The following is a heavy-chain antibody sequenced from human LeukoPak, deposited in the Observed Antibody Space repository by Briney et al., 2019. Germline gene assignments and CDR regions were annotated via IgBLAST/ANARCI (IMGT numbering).Heavy chain of an antibody. D-gene: IGHD2-2*01. Sequence: PGGSLRLSCAASGFTFSSYGMHWVRQAPGKGLEWVAVISYDGSNKYYADSVKGRFTISRDNSKNTLYPQMNSLRAEDTAVYFCARDYCSSTSCHAFDIWGQGTIVTVSS. V-gene: IGHV3-30*03. CDR2: ISYDGSNK. CDR3: ARDYCSSTSCHAFDI. CDR1: GFTFSSYG. J-gene: IGHJ3*02.